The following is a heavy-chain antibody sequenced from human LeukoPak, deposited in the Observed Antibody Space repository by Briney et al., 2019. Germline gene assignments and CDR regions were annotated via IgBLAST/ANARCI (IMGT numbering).Heavy chain of an antibody. CDR1: GGSSGSYY. J-gene: IGHJ5*02. Sequence: SETLSPTCTVSGGSSGSYYWSWIRQPPGKGLEWIGYIYYSGSTNYNPSLESRVTISVDTSKNQFSLKLSSVTAADTAVYYCARDRRGSYPSGEYTWFDPWGQGTLVTVSS. D-gene: IGHD1-26*01. CDR2: IYYSGST. V-gene: IGHV4-59*01. CDR3: ARDRRGSYPSGEYTWFDP.